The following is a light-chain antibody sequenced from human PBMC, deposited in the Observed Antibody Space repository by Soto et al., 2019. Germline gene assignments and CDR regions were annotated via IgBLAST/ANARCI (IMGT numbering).Light chain of an antibody. J-gene: IGKJ1*01. CDR2: GAS. CDR1: QSVSSN. CDR3: MQGTHWPWT. Sequence: EILMTQSPGTLSVSPGERSTLSCRASQSVSSNLAWYQQKPGQAPRLLIYGASTMATGIPARFRGSGSGTEFTLTISSLQSEDFEVYYCMQGTHWPWTLGQGTKV. V-gene: IGKV3D-15*01.